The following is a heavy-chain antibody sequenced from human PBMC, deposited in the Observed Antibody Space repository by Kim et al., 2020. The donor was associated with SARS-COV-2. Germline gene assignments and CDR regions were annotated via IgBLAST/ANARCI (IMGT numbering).Heavy chain of an antibody. Sequence: ASVKVSCKASGYTFTGYYMHWVRQAPGRGLEWMGWINPNSGDTNFAQKFQGRVTMTRDTSISTAYMELSRLTSDDTAVYYCASDMADCSRTSCLDRFDPWGQGTLVTVSS. CDR1: GYTFTGYY. J-gene: IGHJ5*02. CDR3: ASDMADCSRTSCLDRFDP. V-gene: IGHV1-2*02. D-gene: IGHD2-2*01. CDR2: INPNSGDT.